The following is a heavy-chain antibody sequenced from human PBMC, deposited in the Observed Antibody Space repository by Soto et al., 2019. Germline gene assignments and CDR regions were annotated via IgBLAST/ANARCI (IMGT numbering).Heavy chain of an antibody. CDR2: ISSSRSTM. CDR3: ARDFPLVIAAAGDALDI. J-gene: IGHJ3*02. D-gene: IGHD6-13*01. CDR1: GFTFSSYS. Sequence: GGSLRLSCAASGFTFSSYSMNWVRQAPGKGLEGVSYISSSRSTMYYADSVRGRLTISRDDAKKSRYLQMNSLRAEDTAVYYCARDFPLVIAAAGDALDIPGQGTMVTVSS. V-gene: IGHV3-48*01.